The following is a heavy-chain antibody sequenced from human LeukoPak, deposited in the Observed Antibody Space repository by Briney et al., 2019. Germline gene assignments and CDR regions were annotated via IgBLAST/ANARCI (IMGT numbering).Heavy chain of an antibody. D-gene: IGHD6-19*01. CDR1: GYTFTGYY. V-gene: IGHV1-2*02. J-gene: IGHJ3*02. CDR2: INPNSGGT. Sequence: ASVKVSCKASGYTFTGYYMHWVRQAPGQGLEWMGWINPNSGGTNYAQKFQGRVTMTRGTSISTAYMELSRLRSDDTAVYYCARSAGWYGDDAFDIWGQGTMVTVSS. CDR3: ARSAGWYGDDAFDI.